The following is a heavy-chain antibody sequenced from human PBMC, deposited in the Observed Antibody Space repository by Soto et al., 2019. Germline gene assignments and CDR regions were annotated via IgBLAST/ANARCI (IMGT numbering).Heavy chain of an antibody. Sequence: QVQLVQSGAEVKKHGASVKVSCKASGYTFTSYDINWVRQAHGQGLEWMGWMHPTSGNTRYAQQLQGRVTMTRNTSITTVYRELRSLRSGDTAVNYCATERSFGAVYWGPGTLVSVSS. V-gene: IGHV1-8*01. CDR1: GYTFTSYD. D-gene: IGHD3-16*01. J-gene: IGHJ4*02. CDR3: ATERSFGAVY. CDR2: MHPTSGNT.